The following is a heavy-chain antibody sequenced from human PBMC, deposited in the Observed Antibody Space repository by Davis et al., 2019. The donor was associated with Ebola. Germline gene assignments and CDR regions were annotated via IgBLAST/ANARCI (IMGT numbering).Heavy chain of an antibody. D-gene: IGHD6-19*01. J-gene: IGHJ3*02. Sequence: GESLKISCAASGFTFSNYAMHWVRQAPGQGLEWMGRINPNSGDTIYTQKFQGRVTMTRDTSTSTAYMELSRLRSDDTAVYYCARLAVAATGGVGSFDIWGQGTMVTVSS. CDR2: INPNSGDT. V-gene: IGHV1-2*02. CDR1: GFTFSNYA. CDR3: ARLAVAATGGVGSFDI.